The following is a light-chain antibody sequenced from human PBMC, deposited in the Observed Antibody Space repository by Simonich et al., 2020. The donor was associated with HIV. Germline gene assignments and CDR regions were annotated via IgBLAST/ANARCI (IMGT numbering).Light chain of an antibody. CDR3: QQYDNWPLL. CDR2: GAS. CDR1: QSVTSN. V-gene: IGKV3-15*01. Sequence: EIVMTQSPATLSVSPGERATLSCRARQSVTSNLAWYQKKPGQAPRLLIYGASTRATGIPARVSGSGSGKEFTLTISSMQSEDFAVYYCQQYDNWPLLFGQGTKLEIK. J-gene: IGKJ2*01.